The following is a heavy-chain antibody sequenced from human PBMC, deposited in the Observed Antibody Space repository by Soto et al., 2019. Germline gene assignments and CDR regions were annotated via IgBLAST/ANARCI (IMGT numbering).Heavy chain of an antibody. CDR1: GFTVSGNY. V-gene: IGHV3-53*01. D-gene: IGHD5-18*01. CDR2: IYSGGST. CDR3: AREIQLWSFDY. J-gene: IGHJ4*02. Sequence: PGGSLRLSCAASGFTVSGNYMSWVRQAPGKGLEWVSVIYSGGSTYYADSVKGRFTISRDNSKNTLYLQMNSLRAEDTAVYYCAREIQLWSFDYWGQGTLVTVSS.